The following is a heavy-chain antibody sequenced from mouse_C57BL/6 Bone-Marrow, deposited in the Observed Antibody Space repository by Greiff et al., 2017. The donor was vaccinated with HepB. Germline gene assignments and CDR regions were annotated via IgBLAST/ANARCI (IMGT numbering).Heavy chain of an antibody. J-gene: IGHJ2*01. CDR2: IYPGDGDT. Sequence: QVQLQQSGPELVQPGASVKISCKTSRYAFSSSWMNSVKQRPGKGLEWIGRIYPGDGDTNYNGKFKGKATLTADKSSSTAYMQRSSLTSEASAVYFCATYCDCSRRYFHYWGEGTTLSVSS. CDR3: ATYCDCSRRYFHY. V-gene: IGHV1-82*01. D-gene: IGHD1-1*01. CDR1: RYAFSSSW.